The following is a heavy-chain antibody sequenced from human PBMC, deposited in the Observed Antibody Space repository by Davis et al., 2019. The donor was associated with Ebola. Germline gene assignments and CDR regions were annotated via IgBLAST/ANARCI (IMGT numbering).Heavy chain of an antibody. CDR2: INPNSGGT. CDR3: ASDACSSTIYYLNWFDP. Sequence: ASVQVSCKASGYTFTGYYMHWVRHAPGQGLEWMGRINPNSGGTNYAQKLQGRVIMTTDTSTTTAYMELRGLRSDDTAIYYCASDACSSTIYYLNWFDPWGQGTLVTVSS. J-gene: IGHJ5*02. D-gene: IGHD2-2*01. V-gene: IGHV1-2*06. CDR1: GYTFTGYY.